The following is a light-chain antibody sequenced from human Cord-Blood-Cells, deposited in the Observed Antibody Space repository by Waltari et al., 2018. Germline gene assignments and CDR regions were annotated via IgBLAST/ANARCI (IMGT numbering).Light chain of an antibody. V-gene: IGLV2-14*01. J-gene: IGLJ3*02. CDR1: SSDVGGYNY. CDR2: DVS. CDR3: SSYTSSSTWV. Sequence: QSALTQPASVSGSPGQSITISCTGTSSDVGGYNYVSWYQQHPGKAPKLMIYDVSKRPSGVSNPFSGSKSGNTASLTISGLQAEDAADYYCSSYTSSSTWVFGGGTKLTVL.